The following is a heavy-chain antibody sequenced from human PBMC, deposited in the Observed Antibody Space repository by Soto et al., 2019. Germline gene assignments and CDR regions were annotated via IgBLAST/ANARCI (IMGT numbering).Heavy chain of an antibody. Sequence: GGSLRLSCAASGFTVSSNYMSWVRQAPGKGLEWVSVIYSGGSTYYADSVKGRFTISRDNSKNTLYLQMNSLRAEDTAVYYCARDRGTYYYYYYMDVWGKGPRSPSP. V-gene: IGHV3-66*02. D-gene: IGHD1-1*01. CDR2: IYSGGST. J-gene: IGHJ6*03. CDR3: ARDRGTYYYYYYMDV. CDR1: GFTVSSNY.